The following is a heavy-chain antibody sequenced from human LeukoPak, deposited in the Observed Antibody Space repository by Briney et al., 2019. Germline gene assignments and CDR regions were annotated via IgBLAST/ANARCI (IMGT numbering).Heavy chain of an antibody. CDR1: GGSISSGGYY. Sequence: SETLSLTCTVSGGSISSGGYYWSWIRQHPGKGLEWIGYIYYSGSTYYNPSLESRVTISVDTSKNQFSLKLSSVTAADTAVYYCARESIVVVPAARAFGIWGQGTMVTVSS. CDR3: ARESIVVVPAARAFGI. V-gene: IGHV4-31*03. J-gene: IGHJ3*02. CDR2: IYYSGST. D-gene: IGHD2-2*01.